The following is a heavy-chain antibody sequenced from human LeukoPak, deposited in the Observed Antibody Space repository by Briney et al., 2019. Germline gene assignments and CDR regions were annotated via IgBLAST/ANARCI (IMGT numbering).Heavy chain of an antibody. D-gene: IGHD3-10*01. V-gene: IGHV4-59*01. J-gene: IGHJ5*01. Sequence: SETLSLTCTVSGGSINSDYWSWIRQPPGKGLEWIGYIHYRGSTGYNPSLKSRVTISVDRSRIQFSLKLTSVTAADTAVYYCARVDEIGDLDSWGPGTLVTVSS. CDR1: GGSINSDY. CDR3: ARVDEIGDLDS. CDR2: IHYRGST.